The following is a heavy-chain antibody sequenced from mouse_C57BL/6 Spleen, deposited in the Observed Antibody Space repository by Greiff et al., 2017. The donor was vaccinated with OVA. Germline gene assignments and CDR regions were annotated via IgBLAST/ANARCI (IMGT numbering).Heavy chain of an antibody. CDR1: GYTFTDYY. CDR3: ARGSLYYYGSSWYFDV. J-gene: IGHJ1*03. Sequence: EVQLQESGPELVKPGASVKISCKASGYTFTDYYMNWVKQSHGKSLEWIGDINPNNGGTSYNQKFKGKATLTVDKSSSTAYMELRSLTSEDSAVYYCARGSLYYYGSSWYFDVWGTGTTVTVSS. CDR2: INPNNGGT. D-gene: IGHD1-1*01. V-gene: IGHV1-26*01.